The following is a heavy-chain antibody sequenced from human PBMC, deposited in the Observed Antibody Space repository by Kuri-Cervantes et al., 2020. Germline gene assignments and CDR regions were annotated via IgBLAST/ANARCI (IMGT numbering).Heavy chain of an antibody. D-gene: IGHD2/OR15-2a*01. Sequence: SLKISCAASGFSFEDYAMHWVRQVPGKGLEWVSGISWNGGGVGYAVSVRGRFTISRDNAKNSMDLQMNSLRAEDTAVYYCARGGGFLDYYGMDVWGQGTTVTVSS. V-gene: IGHV3-9*01. CDR1: GFSFEDYA. CDR2: ISWNGGGV. J-gene: IGHJ6*02. CDR3: ARGGGFLDYYGMDV.